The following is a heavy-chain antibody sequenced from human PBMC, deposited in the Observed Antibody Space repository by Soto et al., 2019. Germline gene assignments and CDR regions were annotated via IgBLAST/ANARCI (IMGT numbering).Heavy chain of an antibody. Sequence: QVQLVESGGGVVQPGRSLRLSCAASGFTFSSHAMYWVRQAPGKGLEWAADISYDGIKKYYADSVKGRFTISRDNSKNTLFLHMNSLRAEDTAVYYCAREHVAAAYCDTWGQGTLVTVSS. CDR1: GFTFSSHA. CDR2: ISYDGIKK. V-gene: IGHV3-30-3*01. CDR3: AREHVAAAYCDT. D-gene: IGHD6-13*01. J-gene: IGHJ4*02.